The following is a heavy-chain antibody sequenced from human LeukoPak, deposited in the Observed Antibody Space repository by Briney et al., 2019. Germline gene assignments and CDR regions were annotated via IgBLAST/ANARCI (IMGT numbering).Heavy chain of an antibody. Sequence: GESLQISCKGSGYSFTSYWIGWVRQLPGKGLEWMGIIYPGDSDTRYSPSFQGQVTISADKSISTAYLQWSSLKASDTAMYYCARRSSSPEGWWSAWFDPWGQGTLVTVSS. CDR2: IYPGDSDT. V-gene: IGHV5-51*01. CDR1: GYSFTSYW. CDR3: ARRSSSPEGWWSAWFDP. D-gene: IGHD6-6*01. J-gene: IGHJ5*02.